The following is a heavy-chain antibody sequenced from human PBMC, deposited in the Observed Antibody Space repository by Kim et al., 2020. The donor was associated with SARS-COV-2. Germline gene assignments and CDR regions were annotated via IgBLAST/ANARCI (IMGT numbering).Heavy chain of an antibody. J-gene: IGHJ3*02. CDR3: ARRPYSSSWSPGAFDI. CDR2: ISAYNGNT. CDR1: GYTFTSYG. Sequence: ASVKVSCKASGYTFTSYGISWVRQAPGQGLEWMGWISAYNGNTNYAQKLQGRVTMTTDTSTSTAYMELRSLRSDDTAVYYCARRPYSSSWSPGAFDIWGQGTMVTVSS. D-gene: IGHD6-13*01. V-gene: IGHV1-18*04.